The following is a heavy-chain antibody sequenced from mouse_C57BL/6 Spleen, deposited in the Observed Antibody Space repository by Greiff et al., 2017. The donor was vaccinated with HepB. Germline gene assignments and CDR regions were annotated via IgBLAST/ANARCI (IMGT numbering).Heavy chain of an antibody. CDR1: GFNITDYY. Sequence: VQLQQSGAELVKPGASVKLSCTASGFNITDYYMHWVKQRTEQGLEWIGRIDPEDGETKYAPKFQGKATITADTSSNTADLQLSSLTSEDTAVYYCARVADSYYAMDYWGQGTSVTVSS. V-gene: IGHV14-2*01. J-gene: IGHJ4*01. CDR2: IDPEDGET. CDR3: ARVADSYYAMDY.